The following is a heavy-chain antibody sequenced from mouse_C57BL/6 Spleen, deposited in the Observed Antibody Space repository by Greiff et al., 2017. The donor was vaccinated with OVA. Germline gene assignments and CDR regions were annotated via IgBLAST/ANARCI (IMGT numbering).Heavy chain of an antibody. D-gene: IGHD4-1*01. J-gene: IGHJ2*01. V-gene: IGHV1-18*01. CDR2: INPNNGGT. CDR1: GYTFTDYN. CDR3: ARRNWDEDYFDY. Sequence: EVQLQQSGPELVKPGASVKIPCKASGYTFTDYNMDWVKQSHGKSLEWIGDINPNNGGTIYNQKFKGKATLTVDKSSSTAYMELRSLTSEDTAVYYCARRNWDEDYFDYWGQGTTLTVSS.